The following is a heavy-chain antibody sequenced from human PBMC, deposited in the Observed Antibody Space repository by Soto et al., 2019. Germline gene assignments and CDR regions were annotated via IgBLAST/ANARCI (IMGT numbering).Heavy chain of an antibody. Sequence: TLSLTCTVPGGSISSGDYYWSWILQPPGKGLEWIGYIYYSGSTYYNPSLKSRVTISVDTSKNQFSLKLSSVTAADTAVYYCAREGEYCSGGSCYPDDYWGQGTLVTVSS. D-gene: IGHD2-15*01. J-gene: IGHJ4*02. V-gene: IGHV4-30-4*01. CDR2: IYYSGST. CDR3: AREGEYCSGGSCYPDDY. CDR1: GGSISSGDYY.